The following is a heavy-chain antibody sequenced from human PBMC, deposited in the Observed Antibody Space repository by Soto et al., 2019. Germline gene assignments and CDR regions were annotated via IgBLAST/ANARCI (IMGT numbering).Heavy chain of an antibody. Sequence: ASVKVSCKASGYTFTENDINWVRQATGQGLEWMGWMNPNSGNTGYAQKFQGRVTMTRDNSITTAYMELSSLSSVTAADTAVYYCAREYYDSSGYYYYFDYWGQGTLVTVSS. J-gene: IGHJ4*02. V-gene: IGHV1-8*01. CDR2: MNPNSGNT. D-gene: IGHD3-22*01. CDR1: GYTFTEND. CDR3: AREYYDSSGYYYYFDY.